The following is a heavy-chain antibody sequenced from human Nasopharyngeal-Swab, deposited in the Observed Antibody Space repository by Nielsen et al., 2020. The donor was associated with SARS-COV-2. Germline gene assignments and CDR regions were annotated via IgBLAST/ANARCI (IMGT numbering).Heavy chain of an antibody. J-gene: IGHJ4*02. D-gene: IGHD4-17*01. CDR3: ARALLDYGDSGAEER. CDR1: GGSINNYC. Sequence: SETLSLTCTVSGGSINNYCWSWIRQPPGKGLEWIGYIYYSGSTNYNPSLKSRVTISVDTSKNQFSLNLNSVTAADTAVYYCARALLDYGDSGAEERWGQGALVTVSS. V-gene: IGHV4-59*08. CDR2: IYYSGST.